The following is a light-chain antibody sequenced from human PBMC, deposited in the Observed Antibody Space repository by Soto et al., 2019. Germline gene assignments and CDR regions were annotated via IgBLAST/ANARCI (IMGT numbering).Light chain of an antibody. Sequence: QSVLTQPPSASGTPGQRVTISCSGSSSNIGSNYVYWYQHLPGTAPKLLIYRNSQRPSGVPDRFSGSNSGTSASLAISGLRSEDEADYFCVAWDSSLSAVLFGGGTKLTVL. CDR2: RNS. J-gene: IGLJ2*01. CDR1: SSNIGSNY. CDR3: VAWDSSLSAVL. V-gene: IGLV1-47*01.